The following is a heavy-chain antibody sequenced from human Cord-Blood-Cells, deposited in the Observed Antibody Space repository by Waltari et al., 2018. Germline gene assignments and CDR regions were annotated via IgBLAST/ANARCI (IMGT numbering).Heavy chain of an antibody. D-gene: IGHD3-10*01. J-gene: IGHJ5*02. CDR1: GGTFSSYA. V-gene: IGHV1-69*01. CDR3: ARVGSGSYGWFDP. Sequence: QVQLVQSGAEVKKPGSSVKVSCKASGGTFSSYALRWVRQAPGQGLEWMGGVNPIVGTGTYAQKFQGRVTITADESTSTAYMELSSLISEDTAVYYCARVGSGSYGWFDPWGQGTLVTVSS. CDR2: VNPIVGTG.